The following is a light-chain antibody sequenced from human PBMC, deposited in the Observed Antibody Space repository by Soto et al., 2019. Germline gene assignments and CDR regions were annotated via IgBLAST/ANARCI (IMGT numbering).Light chain of an antibody. Sequence: QSVLTQPPSVSAAPGQKVTISCSGSSSNIGNNYVSWYQQFPGTAPKLLIYENNKRPSGIPDRFSGSKSGTSATLGITGLQTGDEADYYCGTCDSSLSARVFGGGTKLTVL. CDR3: GTCDSSLSARV. CDR2: ENN. J-gene: IGLJ3*02. CDR1: SSNIGNNY. V-gene: IGLV1-51*02.